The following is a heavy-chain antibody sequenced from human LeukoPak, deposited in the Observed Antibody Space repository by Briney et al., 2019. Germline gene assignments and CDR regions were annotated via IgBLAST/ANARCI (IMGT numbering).Heavy chain of an antibody. Sequence: GASVKVSCKASGGTFMRHSISWVRQAPGQGLEWMGWISTYNGNTNYAQKLQGRVTMTTDTSTSTAYMELRSLISDDAAVYYCARGDDYGDYWGLYWGQGTLVTVSS. CDR2: ISTYNGNT. CDR3: ARGDDYGDYWGLY. CDR1: GGTFMRHS. D-gene: IGHD4-17*01. V-gene: IGHV1-18*01. J-gene: IGHJ4*02.